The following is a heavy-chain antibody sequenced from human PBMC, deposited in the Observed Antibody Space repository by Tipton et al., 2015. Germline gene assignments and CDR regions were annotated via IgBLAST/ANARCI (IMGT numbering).Heavy chain of an antibody. CDR3: AKEGSGYYIDY. D-gene: IGHD3-9*01. J-gene: IGHJ4*02. Sequence: TLSLTCAASGFTFDDYGMHWVRQAPGKGLEWVSGISWNSGNTGYADSVKGRFTISRDNAKNSLYLQMNSLRSEDTALYYCAKEGSGYYIDYWGQGTLVTVSS. V-gene: IGHV3-9*01. CDR2: ISWNSGNT. CDR1: GFTFDDYG.